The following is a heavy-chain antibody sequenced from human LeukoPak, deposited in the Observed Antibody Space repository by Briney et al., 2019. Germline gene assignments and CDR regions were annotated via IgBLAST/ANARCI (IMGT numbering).Heavy chain of an antibody. Sequence: SETLSLTCSVSGDSISATTYYWGWIRQPPGKGLEWLGSIHPSGTTYYNPSLRSRVAMSVDTSKNQVSLKLTSATAADTAVYYCVRVGFVAGSDYLDYWGQGTLVTVSS. V-gene: IGHV4-39*07. CDR2: IHPSGTT. CDR3: VRVGFVAGSDYLDY. D-gene: IGHD6-19*01. J-gene: IGHJ4*02. CDR1: GDSISATTYY.